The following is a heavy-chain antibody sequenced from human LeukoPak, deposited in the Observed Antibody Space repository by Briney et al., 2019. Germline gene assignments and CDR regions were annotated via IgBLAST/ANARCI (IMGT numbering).Heavy chain of an antibody. D-gene: IGHD6-13*01. V-gene: IGHV3-30-3*01. Sequence: PGGSLRLSCAASGFTFSSYSMHWVRQAPGKGLEWVAVISYDGSNKYCADSVKGRFTISRDNSKNTLYLQMNSLRAEDTAVYYCARVVSSSWDFDYWGQGTLVTVSS. CDR1: GFTFSSYS. CDR2: ISYDGSNK. CDR3: ARVVSSSWDFDY. J-gene: IGHJ4*02.